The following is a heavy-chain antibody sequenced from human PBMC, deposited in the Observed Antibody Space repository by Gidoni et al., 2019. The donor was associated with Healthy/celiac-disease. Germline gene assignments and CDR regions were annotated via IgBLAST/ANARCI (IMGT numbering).Heavy chain of an antibody. J-gene: IGHJ2*01. V-gene: IGHV3-30*18. Sequence: QVQLLDSGGGVVQPGRSLRLSCAASGFTFSSYGMHWVRQAPGKGLAWVTVISYDGSNKDYADSVKGRFTISRDNSKNTLYLQRNSLRAEDTAVYYCAKAEAGAAGWYFDLWGRGTLVTVSS. CDR3: AKAEAGAAGWYFDL. CDR2: ISYDGSNK. CDR1: GFTFSSYG. D-gene: IGHD6-25*01.